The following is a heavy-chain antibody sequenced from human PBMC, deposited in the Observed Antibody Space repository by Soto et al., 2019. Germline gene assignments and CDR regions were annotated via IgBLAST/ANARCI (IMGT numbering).Heavy chain of an antibody. J-gene: IGHJ4*02. CDR2: INVYNGNT. V-gene: IGHV1-18*01. D-gene: IGHD3-3*01. Sequence: ASVKVSCKASGYTFTNYGISWVRQAPGQRLEWMGWINVYNGNTKYSQKFQGRVTITTDTSASTAYMELSSLRSDDTAVYYCARRSGSYYVDYWGQRTLVTVSS. CDR3: ARRSGSYYVDY. CDR1: GYTFTNYG.